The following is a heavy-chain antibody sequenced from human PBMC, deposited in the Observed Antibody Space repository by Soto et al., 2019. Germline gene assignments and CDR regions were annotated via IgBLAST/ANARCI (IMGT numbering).Heavy chain of an antibody. CDR2: IIPIFGTA. CDR3: ARENYDILTGYYGPFDP. J-gene: IGHJ5*02. Sequence: SVKVSCKASGGTFSSYAISWVRQAPGQGLEWMGGIIPIFGTANYAQKFQGRVTITADESTSTAYMELSSLRSEDTAVYYCARENYDILTGYYGPFDPWGQGTLVTVSS. CDR1: GGTFSSYA. V-gene: IGHV1-69*13. D-gene: IGHD3-9*01.